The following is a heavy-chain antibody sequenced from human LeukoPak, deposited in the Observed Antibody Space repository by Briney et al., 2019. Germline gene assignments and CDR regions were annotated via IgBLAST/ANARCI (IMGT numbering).Heavy chain of an antibody. CDR3: AREGTSGTDLNWFDA. V-gene: IGHV4-59*01. CDR2: IYGSGSN. J-gene: IGHJ5*02. D-gene: IGHD1-1*01. Sequence: PSETLSLTCPVSGGSISSYYWSWVRQPPGKGLEWIGHIYGSGSNNYNPSLKSRVTLSVDTSKHQFSVKLSSVTAADTAVYYCAREGTSGTDLNWFDAWGQGGLVTDSS. CDR1: GGSISSYY.